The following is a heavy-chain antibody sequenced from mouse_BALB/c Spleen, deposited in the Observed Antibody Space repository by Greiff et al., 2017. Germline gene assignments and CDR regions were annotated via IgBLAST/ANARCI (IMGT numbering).Heavy chain of an antibody. V-gene: IGHV5-6*01. Sequence: EVQLVESGGDLVKPGGSLKLSCAASGFTFSSYGMSWVRQTPDKRLEWVATISSGGSYTYYPDSVKGRFTISRDNAKNTLYLQMSSLKSEDTAMYYCASLLRDYYAMDYWGQGTSVTVSS. D-gene: IGHD1-1*01. CDR2: ISSGGSYT. J-gene: IGHJ4*01. CDR3: ASLLRDYYAMDY. CDR1: GFTFSSYG.